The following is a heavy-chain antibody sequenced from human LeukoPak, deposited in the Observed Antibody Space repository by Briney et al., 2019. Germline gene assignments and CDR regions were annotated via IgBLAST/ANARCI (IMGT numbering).Heavy chain of an antibody. Sequence: GGSLRLSCEASGFIFSSYVMGWVRQAPGKGLEWVANIKQDGSEKYYVDSVKGRFTISRDNAKNSLYLQMNSLRAEDTAVYYCAKYSSYYYYGMDVWGQGTTVTVSS. CDR2: IKQDGSEK. J-gene: IGHJ6*02. V-gene: IGHV3-7*01. CDR3: AKYSSYYYYGMDV. CDR1: GFIFSSYV. D-gene: IGHD2/OR15-2a*01.